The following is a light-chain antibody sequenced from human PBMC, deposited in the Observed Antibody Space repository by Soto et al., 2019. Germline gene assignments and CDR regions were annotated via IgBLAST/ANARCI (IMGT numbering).Light chain of an antibody. Sequence: EIVLTQSPATLSVSPGERATLSCRASQSIDTYLAWYQQKPGQAPRPLIYGASNRATGIPARFSGSGSGTEFTLTINSLEPEDFAVYYCQQRSNWPLTFGGGTKVEIK. CDR1: QSIDTY. CDR2: GAS. V-gene: IGKV3-11*01. CDR3: QQRSNWPLT. J-gene: IGKJ4*01.